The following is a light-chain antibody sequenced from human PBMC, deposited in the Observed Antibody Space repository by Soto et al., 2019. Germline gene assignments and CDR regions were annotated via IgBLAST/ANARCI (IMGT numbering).Light chain of an antibody. CDR1: QSVLYSSNNKNY. V-gene: IGKV4-1*01. CDR2: WAS. CDR3: QQYYSTPLT. Sequence: DIVMTHSPDALAVSLGGSAAINCKSSQSVLYSSNNKNYLAWYQQKPGQPPKLLIYWASTRESGVPDRFSGSGSGTDFTLTISSLQAEDVAVYYCQQYYSTPLTFGGGTKVDIK. J-gene: IGKJ4*01.